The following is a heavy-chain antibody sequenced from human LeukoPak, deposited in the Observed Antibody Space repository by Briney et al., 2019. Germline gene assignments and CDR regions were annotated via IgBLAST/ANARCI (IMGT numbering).Heavy chain of an antibody. V-gene: IGHV3-13*01. CDR1: GFTFGSYD. D-gene: IGHD3-3*01. Sequence: GGSLRLSCAAAGFTFGSYDMHWVRHAAGKGLEWVSAIGTVDDTYYPGSVKGGFTISRENAKNSFYLQMNSLRAEDTAVYYCAREDLSAFDIWGQGTMVTVSS. J-gene: IGHJ3*02. CDR3: AREDLSAFDI. CDR2: IGTVDDT.